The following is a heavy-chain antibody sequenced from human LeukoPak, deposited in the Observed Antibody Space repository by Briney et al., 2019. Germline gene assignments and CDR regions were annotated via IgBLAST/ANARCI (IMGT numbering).Heavy chain of an antibody. CDR3: ARCDYDSSGYIRAYY. J-gene: IGHJ4*02. Sequence: GGSLRLSCAASGFTFDDYGMSWVRQAPGKGLEWVSGINWNGGSTGYADSVKGRFTISRDNAKNSLYLQMNSLRAEDTAVYYCARCDYDSSGYIRAYYWGQGTLVTVSS. D-gene: IGHD3-22*01. CDR2: INWNGGST. CDR1: GFTFDDYG. V-gene: IGHV3-20*04.